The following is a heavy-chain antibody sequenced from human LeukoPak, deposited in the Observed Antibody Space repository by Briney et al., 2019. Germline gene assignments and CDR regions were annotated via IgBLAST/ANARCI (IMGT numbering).Heavy chain of an antibody. CDR3: ARDLGRLPVTGDAFDI. J-gene: IGHJ3*02. D-gene: IGHD2-21*02. V-gene: IGHV3-30-3*01. Sequence: GGSLRLSCAASGFTFSSYAMHWVRQAPGKGLEWVAVISYDGSNKYYADSVKGRFTISRDNSKNTLYLQMNSLRAEDTAVYYCARDLGRLPVTGDAFDIWGQGTMVTVSS. CDR1: GFTFSSYA. CDR2: ISYDGSNK.